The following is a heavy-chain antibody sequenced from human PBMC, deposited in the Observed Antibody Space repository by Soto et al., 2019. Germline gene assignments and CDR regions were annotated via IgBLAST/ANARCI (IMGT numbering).Heavy chain of an antibody. CDR3: AKGGGGGSCYLFCPTDN. CDR1: GFTFSSYA. Sequence: GGSLRLSCAASGFTFSSYAMSWVRQAPGKGLEWVSAISGSGGSTYYADSVKGRFTISRDNSKNTLYLQMNSLRAEDTAVYYCAKGGGGGSCYLFCPTDNWGQGTLVTVSS. V-gene: IGHV3-23*01. J-gene: IGHJ4*02. CDR2: ISGSGGST. D-gene: IGHD2-15*01.